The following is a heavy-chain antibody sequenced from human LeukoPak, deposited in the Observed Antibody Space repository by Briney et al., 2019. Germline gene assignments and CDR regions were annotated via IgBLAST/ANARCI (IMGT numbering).Heavy chain of an antibody. Sequence: SETLSLTCTVSGGSISSYYWSWIRQPPGKGLEWIGYIYTSGSTNYNPSLKSRVTISVDTSKNQFSLKLSPVTAADTAVYYCASSSSWPPYYYYYMGVWGKGTTVTVSS. D-gene: IGHD6-13*01. CDR2: IYTSGST. CDR3: ASSSSWPPYYYYYMGV. CDR1: GGSISSYY. J-gene: IGHJ6*03. V-gene: IGHV4-4*09.